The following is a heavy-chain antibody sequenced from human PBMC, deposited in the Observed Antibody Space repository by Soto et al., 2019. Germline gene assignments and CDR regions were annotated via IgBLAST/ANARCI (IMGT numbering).Heavy chain of an antibody. J-gene: IGHJ3*01. D-gene: IGHD1-7*01. CDR3: ARGGAGTTDDASDL. CDR1: GFTFSNYW. CDR2: ISRDGRST. V-gene: IGHV3-74*01. Sequence: EVQLVESGGGLVQPGGSLRLSCAASGFTFSNYWMHWVRQAPGKGLVWVSRISRDGRSTSYADSVKGRVAISRDNAKNTLYLQMNSLGAEDTAVYYCARGGAGTTDDASDLWGQGTMVTVSS.